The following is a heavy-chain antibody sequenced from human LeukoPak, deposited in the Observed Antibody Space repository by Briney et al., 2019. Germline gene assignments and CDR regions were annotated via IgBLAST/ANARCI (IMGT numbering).Heavy chain of an antibody. CDR2: IRYDGRKE. J-gene: IGHJ5*02. Sequence: PGGSLRLSCTASGFTFSSYGMHWVRQAPGKGLEWVAFIRYDGRKEYYADPLKGRFTISRDNSKNTLYLQMNSLRAEDTAVYYCAKDYRGGPWGQGTLVTVSS. V-gene: IGHV3-30*02. CDR3: AKDYRGGP. CDR1: GFTFSSYG. D-gene: IGHD3-10*01.